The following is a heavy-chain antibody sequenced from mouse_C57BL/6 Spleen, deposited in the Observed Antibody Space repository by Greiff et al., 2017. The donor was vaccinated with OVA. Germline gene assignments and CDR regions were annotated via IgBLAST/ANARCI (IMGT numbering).Heavy chain of an antibody. CDR3: ARDGYDDVGYAMDY. CDR1: GYTFTDYY. Sequence: EVQLQQSGPELVKPGASVKISCKASGYTFTDYYMNWVKQSHGKSLEWIGDINPNNGGTSYNQKFKGKATLTVDKSSSTAYMELRSLTSEDSAVYYCARDGYDDVGYAMDYWGQGTSVTVSS. CDR2: INPNNGGT. J-gene: IGHJ4*01. D-gene: IGHD2-2*01. V-gene: IGHV1-26*01.